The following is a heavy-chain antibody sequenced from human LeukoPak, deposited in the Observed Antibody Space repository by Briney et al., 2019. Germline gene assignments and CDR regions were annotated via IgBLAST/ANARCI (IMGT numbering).Heavy chain of an antibody. CDR2: IYHSGST. V-gene: IGHV4-30-2*01. D-gene: IGHD3-9*01. Sequence: SQTLSLTCAVSGGSISSGGYSWSWIRQPPGKGLEWIGYIYHSGSTYYNPSLKSRVTISVDRSKNQFSLKLSSVTAADTAVYYCARLRHFDWAIDYWGQGTLVTVSS. CDR1: GGSISSGGYS. J-gene: IGHJ4*02. CDR3: ARLRHFDWAIDY.